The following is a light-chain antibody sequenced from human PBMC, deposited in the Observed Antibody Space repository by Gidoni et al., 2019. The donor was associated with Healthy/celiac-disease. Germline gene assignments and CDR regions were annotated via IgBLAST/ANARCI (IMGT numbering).Light chain of an antibody. V-gene: IGKV4-1*01. J-gene: IGKJ3*01. CDR1: QSVLYSSNNKNY. Sequence: DIVLTQSPDSLSVSLGERATINCKSSQSVLYSSNNKNYLAWYQQKPGQPPKLLMYWASTRESGVPDRFSGSGSGTDFTLTINSLQAEDVAVYYCQQYYSTPLFTFGPGTKVDIK. CDR2: WAS. CDR3: QQYYSTPLFT.